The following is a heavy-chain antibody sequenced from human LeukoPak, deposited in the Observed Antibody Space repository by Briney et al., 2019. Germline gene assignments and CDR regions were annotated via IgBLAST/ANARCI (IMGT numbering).Heavy chain of an antibody. D-gene: IGHD3-3*01. V-gene: IGHV4-39*01. CDR3: ARSYALRFLEWLSAWIDP. Sequence: SETLSPTCTVSGGSISSSSYYWGWIRQPPGKGLEWIGSIYYSGSTYYNPSLKSRVTISVDTSKNQFSLKLSSVTAADTAVYYCARSYALRFLEWLSAWIDPWGQGTLVTVSS. J-gene: IGHJ5*02. CDR2: IYYSGST. CDR1: GGSISSSSYY.